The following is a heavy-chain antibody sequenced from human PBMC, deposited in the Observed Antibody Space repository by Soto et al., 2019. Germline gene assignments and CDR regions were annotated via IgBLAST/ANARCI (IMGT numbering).Heavy chain of an antibody. D-gene: IGHD3-3*01. CDR1: GGSVSSGSYY. CDR3: ARAGRITIFGVVMASDAFDI. CDR2: IYYSGST. J-gene: IGHJ3*02. V-gene: IGHV4-61*01. Sequence: SETLSLTCTVSGGSVSSGSYYWSWIRQPPGKGLEWIGYIYYSGSTNYNPSLKSRVTISVDTSKNQFSLKLSSVTAADTAVYYCARAGRITIFGVVMASDAFDIWGQGTMVTVSS.